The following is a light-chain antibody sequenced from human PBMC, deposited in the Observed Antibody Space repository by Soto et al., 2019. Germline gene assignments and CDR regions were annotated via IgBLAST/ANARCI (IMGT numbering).Light chain of an antibody. V-gene: IGKV1-5*03. J-gene: IGKJ1*01. CDR3: KHYNSYSEA. Sequence: DINMTQSPSTLSGSVGDRVTITCRASQTISSWLAWYQQKPGKAPKLLIYKASTLKSGVQSRFSGSGSGTEFTLTISSLQPDDFATYYCKHYNSYSEAFGQGTKVDI. CDR1: QTISSW. CDR2: KAS.